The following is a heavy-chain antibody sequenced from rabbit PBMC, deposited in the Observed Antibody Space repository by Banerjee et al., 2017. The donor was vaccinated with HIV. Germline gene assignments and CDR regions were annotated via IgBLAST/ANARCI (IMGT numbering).Heavy chain of an antibody. V-gene: IGHV1S47*01. CDR1: GFDFSTYG. Sequence: QEQLKETGGGLVQPGGSLALSCKASGFDFSTYGVSWVRQAPGKGLEWIAYIYPDYGSTDYASWVNGRFTISLDNAQNTVFLQMTSLTAADTATYFCARGYAGYAGYGYAMDLWGPGTLVTVS. CDR2: IYPDYGST. J-gene: IGHJ4*01. D-gene: IGHD6-1*01. CDR3: ARGYAGYAGYGYAMDL.